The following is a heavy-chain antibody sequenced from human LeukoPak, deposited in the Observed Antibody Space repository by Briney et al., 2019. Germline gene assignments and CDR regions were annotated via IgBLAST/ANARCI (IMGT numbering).Heavy chain of an antibody. V-gene: IGHV4-38-2*02. CDR3: ARGRGSYAYFDY. D-gene: IGHD1-26*01. CDR1: GYSIGSDYY. J-gene: IGHJ4*02. Sequence: SETLSLTCTVSGYSIGSDYYWGWIRQPPGKGLEWIGSIYHSGSTYYNPSLKSRVTISVDTSKNQFSLKLSSVTAADTAVYYCARGRGSYAYFDYWGQGTLVTVSS. CDR2: IYHSGST.